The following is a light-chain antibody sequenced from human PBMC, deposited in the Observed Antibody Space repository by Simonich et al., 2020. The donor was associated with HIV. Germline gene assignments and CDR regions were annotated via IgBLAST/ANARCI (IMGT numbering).Light chain of an antibody. CDR3: QQSYSVPYT. CDR2: AAS. CDR1: QSISSY. V-gene: IGKV1-39*01. Sequence: DIQMTQSPSSLSASVGDRVTITCRASQSISSYLNWYQQKPGKAPKLLIYAASSLQSGVPSRFSGSGSGTESTLTISSLQPEDFATYFCQQSYSVPYTFGQGTKLDIK. J-gene: IGKJ2*01.